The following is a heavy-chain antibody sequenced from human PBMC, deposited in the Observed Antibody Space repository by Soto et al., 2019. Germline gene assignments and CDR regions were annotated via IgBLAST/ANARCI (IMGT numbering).Heavy chain of an antibody. J-gene: IGHJ4*02. Sequence: ESGPALVNPXETLTLTCSVSGFSLTDTRMGVSWIRRAPGKALEWLAHIISNDDKSYSTSLKSRLTISKDTSKSQVGLRMTNMDPVDTGRYYCARALFYSDGDGYYFEFDYWGPGTLVTVSS. CDR3: ARALFYSDGDGYYFEFDY. CDR2: IISNDDK. D-gene: IGHD2-21*01. V-gene: IGHV2-26*01. CDR1: GFSLTDTRMG.